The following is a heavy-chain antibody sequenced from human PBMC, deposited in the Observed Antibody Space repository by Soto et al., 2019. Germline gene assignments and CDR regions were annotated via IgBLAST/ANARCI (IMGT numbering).Heavy chain of an antibody. D-gene: IGHD2-15*01. CDR2: MFYSGLT. CDR3: APLSVSLSGPYGIHV. J-gene: IGHJ6*02. V-gene: IGHV4-39*01. CDR1: GYSVTSSDYY. Sequence: SETLSLTCSVSGYSVTSSDYYWAWIRQPPGKGLEWIGSMFYSGLTHYNPSLKSRVTLSVDTSKNQFSVRLNSVTAADTAVYYCAPLSVSLSGPYGIHVWGQGTTVTVS.